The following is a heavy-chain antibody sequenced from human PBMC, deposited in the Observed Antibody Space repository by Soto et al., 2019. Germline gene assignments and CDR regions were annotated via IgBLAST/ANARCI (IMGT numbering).Heavy chain of an antibody. CDR3: ARQGRGTGTGGDY. CDR1: GGSISSYY. J-gene: IGHJ4*02. V-gene: IGHV4-59*08. CDR2: IYYSGST. Sequence: QVPLQESGPGLVKPSETLSLTCTVSGGSISSYYWSWIRQPPGKGLEWIGYIYYSGSTNYNPSLKSRVTISLDTSQNQFSLKLSSVTAADTAVYYCARQGRGTGTGGDYWGQGTLVTVSS. D-gene: IGHD1-1*01.